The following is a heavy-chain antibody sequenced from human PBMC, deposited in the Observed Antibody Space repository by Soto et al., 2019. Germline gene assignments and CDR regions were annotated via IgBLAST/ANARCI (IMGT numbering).Heavy chain of an antibody. CDR2: IYHSGST. V-gene: IGHV4-30-2*01. D-gene: IGHD1-7*01. J-gene: IGHJ3*02. Sequence: PSETLSLTCAFSGCSISSGDYSWSWIRQPPGKGLEWIGYIYHSGSTYYNPSLKSRVTISVDRSKNQFSLKLSSVTAADTAVYYCATYVTGTTSGAFDIWGQGTMVTVSS. CDR1: GCSISSGDYS. CDR3: ATYVTGTTSGAFDI.